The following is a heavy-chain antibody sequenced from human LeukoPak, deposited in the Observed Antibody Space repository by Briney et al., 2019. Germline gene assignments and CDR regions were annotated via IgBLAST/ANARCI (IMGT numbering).Heavy chain of an antibody. CDR3: ARPPPYYDFWSGPEQGYFDL. Sequence: GSLRLSCAASGFSFTSYTMSWVRQAPGKGLEWVSSISSSSIYIYYADSLKGRFTISRDNAKNSLSLQMNSLRAEDTAVYYCARPPPYYDFWSGPEQGYFDLWGRGTLVTVSS. J-gene: IGHJ2*01. D-gene: IGHD3-3*01. V-gene: IGHV3-21*01. CDR1: GFSFTSYT. CDR2: ISSSSIYI.